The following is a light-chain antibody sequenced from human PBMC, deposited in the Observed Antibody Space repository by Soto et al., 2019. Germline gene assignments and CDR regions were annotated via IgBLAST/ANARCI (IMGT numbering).Light chain of an antibody. CDR1: SSDVGGYNY. CDR3: SSYTSSSTLVV. Sequence: QSVLTQPASVSGSPGQSITISCTGTSSDVGGYNYVSWYQQHPGKAHKLLIYEVSNRPSGVSDRFSGSKSGNTASLTISGLQAEDEGDYYCSSYTSSSTLVVFGGGTKVTVL. CDR2: EVS. V-gene: IGLV2-14*01. J-gene: IGLJ2*01.